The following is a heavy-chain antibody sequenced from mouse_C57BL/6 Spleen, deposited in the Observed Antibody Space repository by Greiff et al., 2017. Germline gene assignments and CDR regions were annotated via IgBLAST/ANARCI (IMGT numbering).Heavy chain of an antibody. CDR3: ARISPGREFDY. J-gene: IGHJ2*01. V-gene: IGHV8-8*01. D-gene: IGHD4-1*01. CDR1: GFSLSTFGMG. CDR2: IWVDDDN. Sequence: QVQLKVSGPGILQPSQTLSLTCSFSGFSLSTFGMGVGWIRQPSGKGLEWLEHIWVDDDNNYNPALKRRLTISTDTSENQVFLKIANVDTADTATYYCARISPGREFDYWGQGTTLTVSS.